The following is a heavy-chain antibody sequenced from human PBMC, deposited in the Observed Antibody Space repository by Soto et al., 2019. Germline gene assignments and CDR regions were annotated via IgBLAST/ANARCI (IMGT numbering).Heavy chain of an antibody. Sequence: GGSLRLSCAASGFTFSSYGMHWVRQAPGKGLEWVAVIWYDGSNKYYADSVKGRFTNARDNSKNTLYLQMNSLRAEDTAVYYCARDSVVVVITTDYYYGMDVWGQGTTVTVSS. CDR3: ARDSVVVVITTDYYYGMDV. J-gene: IGHJ6*02. V-gene: IGHV3-33*01. D-gene: IGHD3-22*01. CDR2: IWYDGSNK. CDR1: GFTFSSYG.